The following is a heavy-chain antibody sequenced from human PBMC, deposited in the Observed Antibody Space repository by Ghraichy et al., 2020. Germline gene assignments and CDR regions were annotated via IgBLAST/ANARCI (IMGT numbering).Heavy chain of an antibody. Sequence: GGSLRLSCAASGFTFSSYAMSWVRQAPGKGLEWVSAISGSGGSTYYADSVKGRFTISRDNSKNTLYLQMNSLRAEDTAVYYCANYYYDSSGYNKRGYYFDYWGQGTLVTVS. CDR3: ANYYYDSSGYNKRGYYFDY. D-gene: IGHD3-22*01. CDR2: ISGSGGST. V-gene: IGHV3-23*01. J-gene: IGHJ4*02. CDR1: GFTFSSYA.